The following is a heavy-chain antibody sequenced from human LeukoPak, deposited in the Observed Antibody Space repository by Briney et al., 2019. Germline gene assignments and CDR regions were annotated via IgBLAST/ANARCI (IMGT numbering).Heavy chain of an antibody. CDR2: IRSKAYGGTT. Sequence: GGSLRLSCTASGFTFGDYAMSWFRQAPGKGLEWVGFIRSKAYGGTTEYAASVKGRFTISRDDSKSIAYLQMNSLKTEDTAVYYCTRGALDYDYVWGSPRFDYWGQGTLVTVSS. D-gene: IGHD3-16*01. CDR3: TRGALDYDYVWGSPRFDY. CDR1: GFTFGDYA. V-gene: IGHV3-49*03. J-gene: IGHJ4*02.